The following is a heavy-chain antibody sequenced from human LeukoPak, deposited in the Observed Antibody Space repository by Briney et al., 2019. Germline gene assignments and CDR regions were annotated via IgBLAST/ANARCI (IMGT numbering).Heavy chain of an antibody. D-gene: IGHD1-26*01. CDR3: ARWGGSYNGFGY. CDR2: INYSGGT. Sequence: SETLSLTCTVSGGSISSDYWGWVRHPPGNGPEWIGYINYSGGTNYNPSLKSRVSISVDRSKNQFSLKVTSVTVADTAVYYCARWGGSYNGFGYWGQGTLVPVSS. CDR1: GGSISSDY. V-gene: IGHV4-59*01. J-gene: IGHJ4*02.